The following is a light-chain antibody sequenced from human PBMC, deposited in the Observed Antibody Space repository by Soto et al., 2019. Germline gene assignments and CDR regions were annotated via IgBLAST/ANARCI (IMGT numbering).Light chain of an antibody. V-gene: IGLV2-14*03. CDR1: SSDVGGYNY. Sequence: QSVLTQPASVSGSPGQSITISCAGTSSDVGGYNYVSWYQQHPGKAPKLMIYDVSNRPSGVSNRFSASKSGNTASLTISGLQAEDEADYYCSSYTSSSTRVFGTGTKVTV. J-gene: IGLJ1*01. CDR2: DVS. CDR3: SSYTSSSTRV.